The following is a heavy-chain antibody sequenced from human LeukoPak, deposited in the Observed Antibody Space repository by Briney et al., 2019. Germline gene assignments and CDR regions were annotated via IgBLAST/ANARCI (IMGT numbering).Heavy chain of an antibody. CDR1: GGSVSSGSYY. J-gene: IGHJ4*02. Sequence: PSETLSLTCTVSGGSVSSGSYYWSWIRQPPGKGLEWIGYIYYSGSTNYNPSLKSRVTISVDTSKNQFSLKLSSVTAADTAVYYCARVVYSGSSWSNPLGYWGQGTLVTVSS. D-gene: IGHD6-13*01. V-gene: IGHV4-61*01. CDR2: IYYSGST. CDR3: ARVVYSGSSWSNPLGY.